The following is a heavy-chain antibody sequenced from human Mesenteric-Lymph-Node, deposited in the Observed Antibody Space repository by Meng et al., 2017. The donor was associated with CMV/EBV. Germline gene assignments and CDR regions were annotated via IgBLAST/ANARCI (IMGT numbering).Heavy chain of an antibody. D-gene: IGHD2-15*01. CDR1: GGSFSGYY. V-gene: IGHV4-38-2*01. CDR3: ARRSSTGFDWFDP. CDR2: IFHSGST. J-gene: IGHJ5*02. Sequence: SETLSLTCAVYGGSFSGYYWGWIRQPPGKGLEWIGSIFHSGSTYYNPSLKSRVTISVDTSKNQFSLTLSSVTAADTAVYYCARRSSTGFDWFDPWGQGTLVTVSS.